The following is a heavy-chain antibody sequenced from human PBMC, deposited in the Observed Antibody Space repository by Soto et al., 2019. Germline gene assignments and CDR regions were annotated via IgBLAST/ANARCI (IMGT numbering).Heavy chain of an antibody. J-gene: IGHJ6*03. CDR2: IYYSGST. V-gene: IGHV4-39*01. Sequence: QLQLQESGPGLVKPSETLSLTCTVSGGSISSSSYYWGWIRQPPGKGLEWIGSIYYSGSTYYNPSLKSRVTISVDTSKNQFSLKLSSVTAADTAVYYCARGSHNYDFWSISGDYMDVWGKGTTVTVSS. CDR1: GGSISSSSYY. CDR3: ARGSHNYDFWSISGDYMDV. D-gene: IGHD3-3*01.